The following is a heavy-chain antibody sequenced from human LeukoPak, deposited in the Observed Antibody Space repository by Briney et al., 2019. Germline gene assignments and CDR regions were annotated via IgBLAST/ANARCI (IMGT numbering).Heavy chain of an antibody. V-gene: IGHV4-59*01. CDR1: GGSISSYY. Sequence: SETLSLTCVVSGGSISSYYWSWIRQPPGKGLEYNGYFHYSGITNYDPSLKSRVTISVDTSKNHISLKLKSVTAADTAVYYCATILYGANGFDYWGRGTLVTVSS. CDR3: ATILYGANGFDY. J-gene: IGHJ4*02. CDR2: FHYSGIT. D-gene: IGHD4/OR15-4a*01.